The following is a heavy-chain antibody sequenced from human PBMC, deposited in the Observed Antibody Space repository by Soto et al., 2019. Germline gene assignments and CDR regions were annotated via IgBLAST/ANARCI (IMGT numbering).Heavy chain of an antibody. D-gene: IGHD2-21*02. V-gene: IGHV3-30-3*01. J-gene: IGHJ4*02. CDR3: AVGDNEDY. CDR1: GFTFSSYA. Sequence: QVQLLESGGGVVQPGRSLRLSCAAAGFTFSSYAMHWVRQAPGKGLEWVAVISYDGSNKYYADAVKGRFTISRDNSKNTLYRQMNSLSAEDTAVYYCAVGDNEDYWGQGTLVTVSS. CDR2: ISYDGSNK.